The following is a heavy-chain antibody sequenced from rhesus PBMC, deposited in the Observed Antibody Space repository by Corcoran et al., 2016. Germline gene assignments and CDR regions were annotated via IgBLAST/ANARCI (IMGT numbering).Heavy chain of an antibody. CDR2: ISGSGGST. CDR1: GGSISSNY. D-gene: IGHD2-21*01. Sequence: QLQLQESGPGLVKPSETLSLTCAVSGGSISSNYWSWIRQPPGKGLEGIGRISGSGGSTDYNPSLKSRDTISTDTSKNQFSLKLGSVTAADTAVYYCARDGQYCTGSGCYLYFDYWGQGVLVTVSS. V-gene: IGHV4-173*01. CDR3: ARDGQYCTGSGCYLYFDY. J-gene: IGHJ4*01.